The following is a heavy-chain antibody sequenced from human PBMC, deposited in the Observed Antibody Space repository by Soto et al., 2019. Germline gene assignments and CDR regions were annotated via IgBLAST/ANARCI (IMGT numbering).Heavy chain of an antibody. D-gene: IGHD2-2*01. Sequence: GASVKVSCKASGYTFTSYDINWVRQATGQGLEWMGWVNPNSGNTGYAQKFQGRVTMTRNTSISTAYMELSSLRSEDTAVYYCARNGDIVVVPAAMPDYYYYYYMDVWGKGTTVTVSS. V-gene: IGHV1-8*01. CDR3: ARNGDIVVVPAAMPDYYYYYYMDV. CDR2: VNPNSGNT. J-gene: IGHJ6*03. CDR1: GYTFTSYD.